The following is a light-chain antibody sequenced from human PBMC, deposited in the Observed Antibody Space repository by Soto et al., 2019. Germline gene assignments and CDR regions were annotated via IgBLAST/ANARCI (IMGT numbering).Light chain of an antibody. Sequence: DVVMTQTPLSLSVAPGQPASISCKPSQSLLHITGETFPFWYLQKPGQSPQLLIYEVSTRVSGVPDRFSGSGSGTDFTLEISRVETDDVGIYYCMQSTQLPPTFGQGTRLEIK. CDR1: QSLLHITGETF. CDR2: EVS. J-gene: IGKJ5*01. CDR3: MQSTQLPPT. V-gene: IGKV2D-29*02.